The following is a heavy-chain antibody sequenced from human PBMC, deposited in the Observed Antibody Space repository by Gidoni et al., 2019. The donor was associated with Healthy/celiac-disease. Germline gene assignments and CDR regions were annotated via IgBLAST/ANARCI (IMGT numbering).Heavy chain of an antibody. D-gene: IGHD3-10*01. Sequence: QVQLVQSGSEVNTPGASVKVSFKASGSTFTSYYTHWVRQAPGQGLAWMGIINPSGGSTSYAQKFQGRVTMTRDTSTRTVYMELRSLRSEDTAVYYCASGSYGSGSYFGYWGQGTLVTVS. J-gene: IGHJ4*02. CDR3: ASGSYGSGSYFGY. CDR2: INPSGGST. CDR1: GSTFTSYY. V-gene: IGHV1-46*01.